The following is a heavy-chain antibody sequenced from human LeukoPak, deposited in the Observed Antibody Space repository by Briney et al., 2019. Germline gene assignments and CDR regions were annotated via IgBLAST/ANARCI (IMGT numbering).Heavy chain of an antibody. CDR2: ISYDGSNK. CDR3: AKAFTGGHSYDLMGFDY. CDR1: GFAFSSYG. Sequence: GGSLRLSCAASGFAFSSYGMHWVRQAPGKGLEWVAVISYDGSNKYYADSVKGRFTISRDNSKNTLYLQMNSLRAEDTAVYYCAKAFTGGHSYDLMGFDYWGQGTLVTVSS. V-gene: IGHV3-30*18. J-gene: IGHJ4*02. D-gene: IGHD5-18*01.